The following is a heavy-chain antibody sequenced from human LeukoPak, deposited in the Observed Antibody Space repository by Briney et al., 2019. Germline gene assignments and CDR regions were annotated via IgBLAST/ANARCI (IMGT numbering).Heavy chain of an antibody. D-gene: IGHD4-17*01. Sequence: GGSLRLSCAASGFSFSSYWMSWVRQAPGGGLEWVANIKQDVSEKYYVDSVKGRFTISRDNAKNSLYLQMTSLRAEDTAVYYCARAEHDYGDHFDYWGQGTLVTVSS. V-gene: IGHV3-7*01. CDR3: ARAEHDYGDHFDY. J-gene: IGHJ4*02. CDR1: GFSFSSYW. CDR2: IKQDVSEK.